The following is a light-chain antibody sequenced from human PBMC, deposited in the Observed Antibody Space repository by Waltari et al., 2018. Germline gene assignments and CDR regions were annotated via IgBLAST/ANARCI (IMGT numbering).Light chain of an antibody. Sequence: EIVLTQSPTSMAVSHGERVTISCTASSTVSTSYLHWYQQKPGFPPRLLVSRVSSLASGVPARFSGSGSGTSYTLTISSMEAEDAANYYCQQGNTIPWTFGQGTKVEIK. CDR3: QQGNTIPWT. CDR2: RVS. V-gene: IGKV3D-20*02. CDR1: STVSTSY. J-gene: IGKJ1*01.